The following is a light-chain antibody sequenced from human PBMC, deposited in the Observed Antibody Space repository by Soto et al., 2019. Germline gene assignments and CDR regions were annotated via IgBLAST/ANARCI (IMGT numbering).Light chain of an antibody. CDR2: GNS. CDR3: QSYDSRLSGSV. J-gene: IGLJ3*02. V-gene: IGLV1-40*01. CDR1: SSNIGAGYD. Sequence: QSVLTQPPSVSGAPGQRVTISCTGSSSNIGAGYDVHWYQQLPGTAPKLLISGNSNRPSGVPDRFSGSKSGTSASLAITGRQAEVEADYYCQSYDSRLSGSVFGGGTKLTVL.